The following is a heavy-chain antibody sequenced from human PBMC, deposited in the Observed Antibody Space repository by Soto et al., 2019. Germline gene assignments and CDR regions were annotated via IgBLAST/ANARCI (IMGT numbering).Heavy chain of an antibody. CDR1: GGSISSRNYY. D-gene: IGHD1-1*01. CDR2: IYYSGST. V-gene: IGHV4-39*01. CDR3: ARAMYNSNDFGYYYYGMDV. J-gene: IGHJ6*02. Sequence: SETLSLTCTVSGGSISSRNYYWGWIRQPPGKGLEWIGNIYYSGSTNYNPSLKSRVTISVDTSKNQFSLNLSSVTAADTAVYHCARAMYNSNDFGYYYYGMDVWGQGTTVT.